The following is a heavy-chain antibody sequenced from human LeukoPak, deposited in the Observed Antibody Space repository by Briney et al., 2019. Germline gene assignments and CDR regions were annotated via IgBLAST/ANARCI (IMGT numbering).Heavy chain of an antibody. Sequence: PGGSLRLSCAASGFTFSSYSMNWVRQAPGKGLEWVSSISSHSSYIYYADSVKGRFTISRDNSKNTLYLQMNSLRAEDTAVYYCAKDRGFPIVVVDYWGQGTLVTVSS. CDR3: AKDRGFPIVVVDY. J-gene: IGHJ4*02. CDR1: GFTFSSYS. V-gene: IGHV3-21*04. CDR2: ISSHSSYI. D-gene: IGHD3-22*01.